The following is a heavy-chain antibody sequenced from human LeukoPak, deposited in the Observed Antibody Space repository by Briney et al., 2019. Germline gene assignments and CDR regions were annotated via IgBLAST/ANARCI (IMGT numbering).Heavy chain of an antibody. J-gene: IGHJ4*02. CDR3: ARFENRGNYHGTDY. Sequence: GESLRITCKGSGYSFTSYWITWVRPMPGKGLEWMGRIDPSDSYTNYSPSFQGHVTISADKSASTAYLQWSSLKASDTAMYYCARFENRGNYHGTDYWGQGTLVTVSS. CDR1: GYSFTSYW. D-gene: IGHD1-26*01. CDR2: IDPSDSYT. V-gene: IGHV5-10-1*01.